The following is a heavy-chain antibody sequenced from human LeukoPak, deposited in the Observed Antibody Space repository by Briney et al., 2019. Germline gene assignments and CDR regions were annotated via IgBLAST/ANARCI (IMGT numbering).Heavy chain of an antibody. CDR2: IYYSGST. V-gene: IGHV4-59*08. J-gene: IGHJ6*02. CDR3: ARLAGMYYYGMDV. CDR1: GGSISSYY. D-gene: IGHD1-1*01. Sequence: SETLSLTCTVSGGSISSYYWSWIRQPPGKGLESIGYIYYSGSTNYNPSLKSRVTISVDTSKNQFSLKLSSVTAADTAVYYCARLAGMYYYGMDVWGQGTTVTVSS.